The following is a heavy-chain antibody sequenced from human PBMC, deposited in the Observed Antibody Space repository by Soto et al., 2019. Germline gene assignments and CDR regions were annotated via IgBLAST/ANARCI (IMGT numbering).Heavy chain of an antibody. Sequence: EVQLLESGGGLVQPGGSLRLSCAASGFTFSSYAMSWVRQAPGKGLEWVSAISGSGGSTYYADSVKGRFTISRDNSKNTLYLQMNSLRAEDTAVYYCATSPSRLGYPFDYWGQGTLVTVSS. CDR2: ISGSGGST. J-gene: IGHJ4*02. CDR1: GFTFSSYA. D-gene: IGHD3-22*01. V-gene: IGHV3-23*01. CDR3: ATSPSRLGYPFDY.